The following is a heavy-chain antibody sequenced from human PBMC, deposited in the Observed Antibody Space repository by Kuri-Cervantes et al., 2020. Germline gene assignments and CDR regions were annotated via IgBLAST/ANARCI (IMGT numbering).Heavy chain of an antibody. D-gene: IGHD6-19*01. CDR1: GLAFGHYA. V-gene: IGHV3-9*01. J-gene: IGHJ3*02. Sequence: GGSLRLSCAASGLAFGHYAMIWVRQAPGKGLEWVSGISWNSGSIGYADSVKGRFTISRDNAKNSLYLQMNSLRAEDTALYYCAKDTGYSSTFDIWGQGTMVTVSS. CDR3: AKDTGYSSTFDI. CDR2: ISWNSGSI.